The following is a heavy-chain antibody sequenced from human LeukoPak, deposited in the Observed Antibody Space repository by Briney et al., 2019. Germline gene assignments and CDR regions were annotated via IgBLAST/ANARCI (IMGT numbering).Heavy chain of an antibody. D-gene: IGHD3-22*01. J-gene: IGHJ6*02. CDR1: GGSISNYY. V-gene: IGHV4-4*07. CDR2: MYMSGTT. Sequence: PSETLSLTCTVSGGSISNYYPTWIRQPAGKELEWIGRMYMSGTTNYNPSLRSRVTMSIDTSKNQFSLRLSSVTAADTAIYYCAGENYYGSSGYSEGLSVWGPGTTVIVAS. CDR3: AGENYYGSSGYSEGLSV.